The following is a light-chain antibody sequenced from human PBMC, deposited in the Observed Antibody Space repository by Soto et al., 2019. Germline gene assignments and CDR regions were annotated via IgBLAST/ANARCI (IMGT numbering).Light chain of an antibody. CDR2: AAS. J-gene: IGKJ2*01. Sequence: DIQMTQSPSSLSASVGDRVTITCRASQGISNYLAWYQQKPVKVPKLLIYAASTLQSGVPSRFSGSGSGTDFTLTISSLQPEDVATYSATHTFGQGTKLEIK. CDR1: QGISNY. V-gene: IGKV1-27*01. CDR3: THT.